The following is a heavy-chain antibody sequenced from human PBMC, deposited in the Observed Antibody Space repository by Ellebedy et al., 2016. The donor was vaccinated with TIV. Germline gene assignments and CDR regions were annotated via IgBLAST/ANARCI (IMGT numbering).Heavy chain of an antibody. CDR3: ASLPHYGDSGP. CDR2: INPNSGGT. J-gene: IGHJ5*02. D-gene: IGHD4-17*01. V-gene: IGHV1-2*02. CDR1: GYTFTGYY. Sequence: AASVKVSCKTSGYTFTGYYIHWVRQAPGQGLEWMGWINPNSGGTNYAQKFQGRVTMTRDTSISTAYMELSRLRSDDTAVYYCASLPHYGDSGPWGQGTLVTVSS.